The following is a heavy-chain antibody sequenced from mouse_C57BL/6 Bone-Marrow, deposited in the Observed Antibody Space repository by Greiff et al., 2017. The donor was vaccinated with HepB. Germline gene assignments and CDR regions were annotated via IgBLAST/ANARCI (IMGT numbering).Heavy chain of an antibody. Sequence: LQESGAELVRPGASVTLSCKASGYTFTDYEMHWVKQTPVHGLEWIGAIDPETGGTAYNQKFKGKAILTADKSSSTAYMELRSLTSEDSAVYYCTRYDYEGAMDYWGQGTSVTVSS. J-gene: IGHJ4*01. V-gene: IGHV1-15*01. CDR3: TRYDYEGAMDY. CDR2: IDPETGGT. CDR1: GYTFTDYE. D-gene: IGHD2-4*01.